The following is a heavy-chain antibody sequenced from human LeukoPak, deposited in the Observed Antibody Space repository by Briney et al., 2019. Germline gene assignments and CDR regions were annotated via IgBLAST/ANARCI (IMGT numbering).Heavy chain of an antibody. D-gene: IGHD4-17*01. J-gene: IGHJ4*02. V-gene: IGHV3-9*01. Sequence: GGSLRLSCAASGFTFDDYAMHWVRQAPGKGLEWASGISWNSGSIGYADSVKGRFTISRDNAKNSLYLQMNSLRAEDTAVYYCARYDYGDQPGGYWGQGTLVTVSS. CDR2: ISWNSGSI. CDR3: ARYDYGDQPGGY. CDR1: GFTFDDYA.